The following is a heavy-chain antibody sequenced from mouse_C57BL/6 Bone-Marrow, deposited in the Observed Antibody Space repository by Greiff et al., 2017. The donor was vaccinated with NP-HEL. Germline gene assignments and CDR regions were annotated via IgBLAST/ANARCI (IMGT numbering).Heavy chain of an antibody. CDR1: GFSLSTFGMG. CDR3: ARIPIYYYGHELFDY. D-gene: IGHD1-1*01. Sequence: QVTLKVSGPGILQPSQTLSLTCSFSGFSLSTFGMGVGWIRQPSGKGLEWLAHIWWDDDKYYNPALKSRLTISKDTSKNQVFLKIANVDTADTATYYCARIPIYYYGHELFDYWGQGTTLTVSS. V-gene: IGHV8-8*01. CDR2: IWWDDDK. J-gene: IGHJ2*01.